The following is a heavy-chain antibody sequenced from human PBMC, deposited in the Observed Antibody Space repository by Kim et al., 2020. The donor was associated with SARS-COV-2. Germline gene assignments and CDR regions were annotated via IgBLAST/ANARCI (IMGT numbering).Heavy chain of an antibody. V-gene: IGHV4-34*01. D-gene: IGHD3-9*01. Sequence: SETLSLTCAVYGGSFTGYSWSWIRQPPGKGLEWIAEINHSGSSNYSPSLKSRVAVSVDTSKSQFSLRLTSMTAADTAVYYCARVTSSRRYVTTYYYFDS. J-gene: IGHJ4*01. CDR2: INHSGSS. CDR3: ARVTSSRRYVTTYYYFDS. CDR1: GGSFTGYS.